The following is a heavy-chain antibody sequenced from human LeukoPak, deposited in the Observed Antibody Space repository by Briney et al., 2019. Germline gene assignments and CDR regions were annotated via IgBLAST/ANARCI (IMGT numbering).Heavy chain of an antibody. CDR3: VKDQGRGTYSFDY. J-gene: IGHJ4*02. D-gene: IGHD1-26*01. CDR1: GFTFSSYW. Sequence: GGSLRLSCAASGFTFSSYWMSWVRQAPGKGLEWVANIKQDGSEKYYVDSVKGRFTISRDNSKNTLYLEMNSLTAEDTAVYYCVKDQGRGTYSFDYWGQGTLVTVSS. V-gene: IGHV3-7*01. CDR2: IKQDGSEK.